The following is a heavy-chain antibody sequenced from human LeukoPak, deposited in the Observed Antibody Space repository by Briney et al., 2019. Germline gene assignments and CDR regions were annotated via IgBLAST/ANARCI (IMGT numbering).Heavy chain of an antibody. D-gene: IGHD6-19*01. Sequence: GGSLRLSCAASGLTFSSYGMSGVRQAPGKGLEWVSAISGSGGSTYYADSVKGRFTISRDNSKNTLYLQMNSLRAEDTAVYYCARKGIAVAGPFDYWGQGTLVTVSS. CDR1: GLTFSSYG. V-gene: IGHV3-23*01. CDR3: ARKGIAVAGPFDY. J-gene: IGHJ4*02. CDR2: ISGSGGST.